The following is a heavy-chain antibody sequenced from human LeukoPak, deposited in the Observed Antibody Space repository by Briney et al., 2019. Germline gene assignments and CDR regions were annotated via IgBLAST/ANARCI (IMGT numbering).Heavy chain of an antibody. D-gene: IGHD2-2*01. CDR1: GYTFTGYY. CDR2: INPNSGGT. CDR3: ARVGYCSSTSCYNWFDP. Sequence: ASVKVSCKASGYTFTGYYMHWVRQAPGQGLEWMGWINPNSGGTNYAQKFQGRVTMTRGTSISTAYMELSRLRSDDTAVYYCARVGYCSSTSCYNWFDPWGQGTLVTVSS. J-gene: IGHJ5*02. V-gene: IGHV1-2*02.